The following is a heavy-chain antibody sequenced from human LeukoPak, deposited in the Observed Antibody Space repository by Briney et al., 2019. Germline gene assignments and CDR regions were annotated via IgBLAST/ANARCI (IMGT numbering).Heavy chain of an antibody. V-gene: IGHV4-34*01. CDR3: ASRYDYVWGAHGWFDP. Sequence: SETLSLTCAVYGGSFSGYYWSWIRQPPGKGLEWIGEINHSGSTNYNPSLKSRVTISVDTSKNQFSLKLSSVTAADTAVYYCASRYDYVWGAHGWFDPWGQGTLVTVSS. D-gene: IGHD3-16*01. CDR2: INHSGST. J-gene: IGHJ5*02. CDR1: GGSFSGYY.